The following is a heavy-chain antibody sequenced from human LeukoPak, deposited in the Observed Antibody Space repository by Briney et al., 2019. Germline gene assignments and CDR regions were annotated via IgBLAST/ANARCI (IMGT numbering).Heavy chain of an antibody. D-gene: IGHD2-2*01. CDR1: GGSFSGYY. CDR2: INHSGST. Sequence: PSETLSLTCAVYGGSFSGYYWSWIRQPPGKGLEWIEEINHSGSTNYNPSLKSRVTISVDTSKNQFSLKLSSVTAADTAVYYCARVGYCSSTSCRDAFDIWGQGTMVTVSS. V-gene: IGHV4-34*01. CDR3: ARVGYCSSTSCRDAFDI. J-gene: IGHJ3*02.